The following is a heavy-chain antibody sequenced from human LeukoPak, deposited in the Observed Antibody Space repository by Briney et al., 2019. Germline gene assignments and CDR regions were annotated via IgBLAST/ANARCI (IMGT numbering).Heavy chain of an antibody. CDR2: INPNSGDT. Sequence: ASVKVSCKASGYTFTGYHMHWVRQAPGQGLEWMGRINPNSGDTNYAQKFQGRVTMTRDTSISTAYMELSRLRSDDTAVYYCARDYCSSTSCLFDYWGQGTLATVSS. V-gene: IGHV1-2*06. CDR1: GYTFTGYH. CDR3: ARDYCSSTSCLFDY. D-gene: IGHD2-2*01. J-gene: IGHJ4*02.